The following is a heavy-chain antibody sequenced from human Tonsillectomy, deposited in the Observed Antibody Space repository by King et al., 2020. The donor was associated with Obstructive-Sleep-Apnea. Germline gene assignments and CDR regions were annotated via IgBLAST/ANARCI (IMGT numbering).Heavy chain of an antibody. Sequence: VQLVESGGGVVQPGRSLRLSCAASGFTFSGYGMHWVRQAPGKGLEWVAVISYDGSNKNYADSVKGRFTISRDNPKNTLYLQMNSLRAEDTAVYHCAKDPTAAGTAWFGMDVWGQGTTVTVSS. CDR2: ISYDGSNK. CDR1: GFTFSGYG. CDR3: AKDPTAAGTAWFGMDV. V-gene: IGHV3-30*18. J-gene: IGHJ6*02. D-gene: IGHD6-13*01.